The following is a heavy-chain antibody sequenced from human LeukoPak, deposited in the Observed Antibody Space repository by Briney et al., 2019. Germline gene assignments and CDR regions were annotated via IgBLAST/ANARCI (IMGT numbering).Heavy chain of an antibody. Sequence: PGGSLRLSCAASGFTFSIFWMHWVRQAPGKGLVWVSRINSGGSSTNYADSVKGRFTISRDNAKNTLYMQMNSLRAEDTAVYYCVRRDWYYFDYWGQGTLVTVS. J-gene: IGHJ4*02. D-gene: IGHD2-21*01. V-gene: IGHV3-74*01. CDR1: GFTFSIFW. CDR3: VRRDWYYFDY. CDR2: INSGGSST.